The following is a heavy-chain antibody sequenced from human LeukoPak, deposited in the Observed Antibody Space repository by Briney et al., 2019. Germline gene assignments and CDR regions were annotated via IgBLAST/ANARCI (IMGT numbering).Heavy chain of an antibody. CDR2: INYNGAIT. CDR3: ARDRLGPSFSVSHFDL. CDR1: GFTFVDYG. V-gene: IGHV3-20*04. J-gene: IGHJ4*02. Sequence: GGSLRLSCATSGFTFVDYGLSWVRRAPGKGLEWLCAINYNGAITDYADSVKGRFTISRYNAKNSLYLRMDSLRAEDTALYYCARDRLGPSFSVSHFDLWGQGTLVTVSS. D-gene: IGHD3-3*02.